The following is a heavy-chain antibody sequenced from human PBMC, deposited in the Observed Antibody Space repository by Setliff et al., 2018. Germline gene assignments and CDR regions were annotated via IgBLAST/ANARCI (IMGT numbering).Heavy chain of an antibody. V-gene: IGHV1-69*10. J-gene: IGHJ6*02. Sequence: SVKVSCKVAGGTFSNHAISWVRQAPGQGLEWMGGIIPLLETSKYAQKFQGRVTITADQTTNTAHMEVSSLRPEDTAVYYCARTKMDVVAAAAKYTSLDVWGQGTSVTVSS. D-gene: IGHD6-13*01. CDR2: IIPLLETS. CDR1: GGTFSNHA. CDR3: ARTKMDVVAAAAKYTSLDV.